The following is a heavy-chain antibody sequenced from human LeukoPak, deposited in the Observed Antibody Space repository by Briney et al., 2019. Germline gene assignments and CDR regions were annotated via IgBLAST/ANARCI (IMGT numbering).Heavy chain of an antibody. CDR2: IYYSGST. J-gene: IGHJ5*02. D-gene: IGHD6-13*01. CDR3: ARVSAGWFDP. Sequence: PSETLSLTCTVSGGSISRYYWSWIRQPPGKGLEWIGYIYYSGSTNYNPSLKSRVTISVDTSKNQFSLKLSSVTAADTAVYYCARVSAGWFDPWGQGTLVTVSS. V-gene: IGHV4-59*01. CDR1: GGSISRYY.